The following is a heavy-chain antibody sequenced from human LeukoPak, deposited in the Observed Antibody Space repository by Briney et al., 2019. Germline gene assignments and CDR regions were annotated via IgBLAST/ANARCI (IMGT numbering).Heavy chain of an antibody. CDR3: AKGGIVHPFDI. D-gene: IGHD1-26*01. J-gene: IGHJ3*02. V-gene: IGHV3-23*01. Sequence: GGTLRLSCAASGFTFRRYGMSWVRQAPGKGLEWVSAISGSGGSTYYADSVKGRFTISRDNSKNTLYLQMNSLRAGDTAVYYCAKGGIVHPFDIWGQGTMVTVSS. CDR1: GFTFRRYG. CDR2: ISGSGGST.